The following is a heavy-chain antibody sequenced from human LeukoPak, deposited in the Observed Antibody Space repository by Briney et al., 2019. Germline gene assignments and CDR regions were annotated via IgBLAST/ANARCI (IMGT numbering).Heavy chain of an antibody. V-gene: IGHV1-8*01. J-gene: IGHJ4*02. D-gene: IGHD6-13*01. CDR3: ARGVFRAAAGPDY. CDR2: MNPNSGNT. CDR1: GYTFTSYD. Sequence: ASVKVPCKASGYTFTSYDINWVRQATGQGLEWMGWMNPNSGNTGYAQKFQGRVTMTRNTSISTAYMELSSLRSEDTAAYYCARGVFRAAAGPDYWGQGTLVTVSS.